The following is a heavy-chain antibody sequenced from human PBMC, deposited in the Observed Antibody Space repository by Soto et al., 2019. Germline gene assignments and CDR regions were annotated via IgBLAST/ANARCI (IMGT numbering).Heavy chain of an antibody. D-gene: IGHD5-18*01. V-gene: IGHV1-18*01. J-gene: IGHJ4*02. CDR2: ISAYNGNT. CDR1: GYTFTSYG. Sequence: ASVKVSCKASGYTFTSYGISWVRQAPGQGLEWMGWISAYNGNTNYAQKLQGRVAMTTDTSTSTAYMELRSLRSDDTAVYYCARVVVDTAMVIFDYWGQGTLVTVSS. CDR3: ARVVVDTAMVIFDY.